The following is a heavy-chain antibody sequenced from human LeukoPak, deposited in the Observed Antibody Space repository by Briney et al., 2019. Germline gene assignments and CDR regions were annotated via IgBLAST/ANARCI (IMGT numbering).Heavy chain of an antibody. D-gene: IGHD1-26*01. CDR3: TTASIVGATRRYYFDY. CDR2: IKSKTDGGTT. V-gene: IGHV3-15*01. Sequence: GGSLRLSCAASGFTFSNAWMSWVRQAPGKGLEWVGRIKSKTDGGTTDYAAPVKGRFTISRDDSKNTLYLQMNSLKTEDTAVYYCTTASIVGATRRYYFDYWGQGTLVTVSS. CDR1: GFTFSNAW. J-gene: IGHJ4*02.